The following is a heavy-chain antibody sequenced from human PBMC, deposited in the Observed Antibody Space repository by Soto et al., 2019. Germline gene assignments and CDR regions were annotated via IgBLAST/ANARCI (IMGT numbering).Heavy chain of an antibody. Sequence: SETLSLTCAVYGGSFSGYYWSWIRQAPGKGLEWIGEINHSGGTNYNPSLKSRVTISVDTSKNQFSLKLSSVTAADTAVYYCARGSLKLPSRSYDFWSGHLSNYYYGMDVWGQGTTVTVSS. CDR2: INHSGGT. J-gene: IGHJ6*02. V-gene: IGHV4-34*01. D-gene: IGHD3-3*01. CDR3: ARGSLKLPSRSYDFWSGHLSNYYYGMDV. CDR1: GGSFSGYY.